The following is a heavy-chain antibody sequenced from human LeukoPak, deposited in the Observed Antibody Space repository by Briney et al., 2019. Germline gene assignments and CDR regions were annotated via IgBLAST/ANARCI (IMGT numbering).Heavy chain of an antibody. CDR2: ISIYDGKT. Sequence: ASVKVSCKASGYTFTSYGISWVRQAPGQGLEWMGWISIYDGKTLYAQKFQGRVTMTTDTSTSTACMELRSLRSDDTAVYYCARGVRENRSWYTVHFDYWGQGTLVTVSS. V-gene: IGHV1-18*01. CDR3: ARGVRENRSWYTVHFDY. D-gene: IGHD2-2*02. CDR1: GYTFTSYG. J-gene: IGHJ4*02.